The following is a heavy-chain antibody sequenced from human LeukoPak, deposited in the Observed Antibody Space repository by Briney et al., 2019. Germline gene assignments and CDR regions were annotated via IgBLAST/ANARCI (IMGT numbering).Heavy chain of an antibody. V-gene: IGHV1-8*03. CDR3: ARGRRRLNAFDI. D-gene: IGHD1-1*01. J-gene: IGHJ3*02. CDR1: GYTFTSYD. Sequence: ASVKVSCKASGYTFTSYDINWVRQATGQGLEWMGWMNPNSGNTGYAQKFQGRVTITRNTSISTAYMELSSLRSEDTAVYYCARGRRRLNAFDIWGQGTMVTVSS. CDR2: MNPNSGNT.